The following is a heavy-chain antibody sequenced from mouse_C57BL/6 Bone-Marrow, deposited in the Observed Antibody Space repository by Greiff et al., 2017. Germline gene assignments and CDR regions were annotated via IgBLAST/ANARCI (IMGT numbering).Heavy chain of an antibody. CDR1: GYAFTNYL. V-gene: IGHV1-54*01. J-gene: IGHJ2*01. CDR3: ARTGTNLYYFDY. CDR2: INPGSGGT. D-gene: IGHD4-1*01. Sequence: VHLVESGAELVRPGTSVKVSCKASGYAFTNYLIEWVKQRPGQGLEWIGVINPGSGGTNYNEKFKGKATLTADKSSSTAYMQLSSLTSEDSAVYFCARTGTNLYYFDYWGQGTTLTVSS.